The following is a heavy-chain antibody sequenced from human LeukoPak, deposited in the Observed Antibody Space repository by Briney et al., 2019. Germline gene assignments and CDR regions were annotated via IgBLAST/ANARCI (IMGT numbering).Heavy chain of an antibody. CDR1: GFIFTNYF. D-gene: IGHD3-3*01. CDR3: ATDRGWRTSGYYLYYFEY. V-gene: IGHV3-7*01. CDR2: IKHDGSEK. J-gene: IGHJ4*02. Sequence: PAGGSLRLSCAASGFIFTNYFMSWVRQAPGKGLEWVASIKHDGSEKYYVDSVRGRFTISRDNTKNSLYLQMSSLRAEDTAVYYCATDRGWRTSGYYLYYFEYWGQGTLVTFSS.